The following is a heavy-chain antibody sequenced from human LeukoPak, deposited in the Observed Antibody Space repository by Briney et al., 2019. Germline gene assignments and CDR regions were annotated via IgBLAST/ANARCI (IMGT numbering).Heavy chain of an antibody. CDR2: ISGSGGST. D-gene: IGHD2-2*01. Sequence: GGSLRLSCAASGFTFSSYAMSWVRQAPGNGLEWVSAISGSGGSTYYADSVKGRFTISRDNSKNTLYLQMNSLRAEDTAVYYCAKAETNPSCSENWGQGTLVTVSS. CDR1: GFTFSSYA. J-gene: IGHJ4*02. V-gene: IGHV3-23*01. CDR3: AKAETNPSCSEN.